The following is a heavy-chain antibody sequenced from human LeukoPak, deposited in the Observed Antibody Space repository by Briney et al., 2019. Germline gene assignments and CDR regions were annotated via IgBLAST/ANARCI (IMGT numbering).Heavy chain of an antibody. CDR3: ARGSHHFDS. Sequence: GGSLRLSCAASGFTFSSHWMQWVRQVPGKGLVWVSRINSDGSDTNYADSVKGRFTISRDNAKNTVYLQMNSLRVEDAAVYYCARGSHHFDSWGQGTLVTVS. CDR1: GFTFSSHW. V-gene: IGHV3-74*01. CDR2: INSDGSDT. J-gene: IGHJ5*01.